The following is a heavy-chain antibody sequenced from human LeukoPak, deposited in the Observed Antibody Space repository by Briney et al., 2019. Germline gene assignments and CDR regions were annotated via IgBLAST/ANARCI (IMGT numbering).Heavy chain of an antibody. Sequence: GGSLGLSCSASGFTFSSYAMHWVRQAPGKGLEWVAVMSYDGSKEYYADSVKGRFTISRDNSKNTLYLQMNSLRVGDTAVYYCLVWKHVFDRWGQGTLVTVSS. CDR3: LVWKHVFDR. D-gene: IGHD5/OR15-5a*01. CDR1: GFTFSSYA. J-gene: IGHJ5*02. V-gene: IGHV3-30*04. CDR2: MSYDGSKE.